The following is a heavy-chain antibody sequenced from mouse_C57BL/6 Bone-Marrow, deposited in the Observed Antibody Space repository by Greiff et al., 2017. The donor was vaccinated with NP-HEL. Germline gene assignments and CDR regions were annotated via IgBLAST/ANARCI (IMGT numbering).Heavy chain of an antibody. CDR3: ASPYYCGSIPWFAS. CDR1: GYTFTSYW. D-gene: IGHD1-1*01. CDR2: IHPNSGST. J-gene: IGHJ3*01. Sequence: QVQLQQPGAELVKPGASVKLSCKASGYTFTSYWMHWVKQRPGQGLEWIGMIHPNSGSTNYNEKFKSKATLTVDKSSSTAYMQLSSLTSEHSAVYYCASPYYCGSIPWFASWGHGPLVTVSA. V-gene: IGHV1-64*01.